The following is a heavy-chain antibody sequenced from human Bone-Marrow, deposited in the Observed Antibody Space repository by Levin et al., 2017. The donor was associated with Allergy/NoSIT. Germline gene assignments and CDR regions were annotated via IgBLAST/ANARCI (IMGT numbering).Heavy chain of an antibody. CDR2: TYYRSKWYN. CDR1: GDSVSSNSAA. CDR3: ARDPFPGIEGWEGAFDI. V-gene: IGHV6-1*01. Sequence: SQTLSLTCAISGDSVSSNSAAWNWIRQSPSRGLEWLGRTYYRSKWYNDYAVSVKSRITINPDTSKNQFSLQLNSVTPEDTAVYYCARDPFPGIEGWEGAFDIWGQGTMVTVSS. D-gene: IGHD1-26*01. J-gene: IGHJ3*02.